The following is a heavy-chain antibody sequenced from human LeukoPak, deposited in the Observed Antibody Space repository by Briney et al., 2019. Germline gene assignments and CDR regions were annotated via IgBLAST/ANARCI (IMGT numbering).Heavy chain of an antibody. Sequence: SETLSLTCAVSGGSISSGGYSWSWIRQPPGKGLEWIGYIYHSGSTNYNPSLKSRVTISVDRSKNQFSLKLSSVTAADTAVYYCASTESPAAIPFHYWGQGTLVIVSS. CDR1: GGSISSGGYS. J-gene: IGHJ4*02. CDR2: IYHSGST. CDR3: ASTESPAAIPFHY. V-gene: IGHV4-30-2*01. D-gene: IGHD2-2*02.